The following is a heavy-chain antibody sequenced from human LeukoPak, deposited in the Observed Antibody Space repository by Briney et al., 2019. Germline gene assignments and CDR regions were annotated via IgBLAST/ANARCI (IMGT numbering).Heavy chain of an antibody. J-gene: IGHJ4*02. D-gene: IGHD3-10*01. V-gene: IGHV1-46*01. Sequence: GASVKVSCKASGGTFSSYAISWVRQAPGQGLEWMGIINPSGGSTSYAQKFQGRVTMTRDMSTSTVYMELSSLRSEDTAVYYCARDELLWFGESISWVFDYWGQGTLVTVSS. CDR2: INPSGGST. CDR1: GGTFSSYA. CDR3: ARDELLWFGESISWVFDY.